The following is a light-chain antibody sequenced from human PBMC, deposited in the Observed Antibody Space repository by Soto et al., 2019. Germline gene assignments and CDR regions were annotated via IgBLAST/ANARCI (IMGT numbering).Light chain of an antibody. CDR2: DAS. CDR1: QDIGSA. V-gene: IGKV1-13*02. CDR3: QQFNGFPLT. J-gene: IGKJ4*01. Sequence: IQLTQSPSSLSASVGDRVTITCRAGQDIGSALAWYQQRPGKAPKLLLYDASNLEAGVPSRFSGSGSGTDFTLTITSLRPEDFATDYCQQFNGFPLTFGGGTKVQSK.